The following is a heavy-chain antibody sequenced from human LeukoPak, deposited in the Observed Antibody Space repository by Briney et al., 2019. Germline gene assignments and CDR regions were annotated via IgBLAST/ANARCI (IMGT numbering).Heavy chain of an antibody. D-gene: IGHD6-6*01. V-gene: IGHV3-30*03. CDR1: GFTFSSYG. Sequence: GGSLRLSCAASGFTFSSYGMHWVRQAPGKGLEWVAVVSYDGRTKYYADSVKGRFTISRDNGKNSLYLQMNSLRAEDTAVYYCARDLTTSSTAYFHHWGQGTLVTVSS. J-gene: IGHJ1*01. CDR2: VSYDGRTK. CDR3: ARDLTTSSTAYFHH.